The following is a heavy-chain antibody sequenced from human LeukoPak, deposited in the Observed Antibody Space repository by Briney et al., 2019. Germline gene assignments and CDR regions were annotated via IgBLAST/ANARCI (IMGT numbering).Heavy chain of an antibody. CDR1: GFTFSNYW. D-gene: IGHD5-12*01. CDR3: ARYSGYDYHFDY. J-gene: IGHJ4*02. V-gene: IGHV3-7*01. Sequence: GSLRLSCAASGFTFSNYWMSWVRQAPGKGLEWVANIKQDRSEKYYVDSVKGRFTISRDNAKNSLYLQMNSLRAEDTAVYYCARYSGYDYHFDYWGQGTLVTVSS. CDR2: IKQDRSEK.